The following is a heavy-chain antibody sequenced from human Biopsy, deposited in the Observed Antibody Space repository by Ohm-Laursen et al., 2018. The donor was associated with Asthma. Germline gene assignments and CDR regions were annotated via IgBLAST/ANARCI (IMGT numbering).Heavy chain of an antibody. J-gene: IGHJ4*02. D-gene: IGHD2-2*01. CDR2: INSVFGTT. CDR3: ARKAGACISRTCYSLDF. CDR1: GGTFNTYV. Sequence: SSVKVSCKSLGGTFNTYVIGWVRQAPGQGLEWMGGINSVFGTTTYPKKFQDRVTITADDSTSTVHMELSSLRSEDTAVYYCARKAGACISRTCYSLDFWGQGTLVTVSS. V-gene: IGHV1-69*01.